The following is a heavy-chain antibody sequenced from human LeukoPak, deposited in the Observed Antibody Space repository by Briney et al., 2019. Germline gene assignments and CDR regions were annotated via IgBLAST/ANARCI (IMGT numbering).Heavy chain of an antibody. CDR3: AKGYDTRH. V-gene: IGHV3-30*02. J-gene: IGHJ1*01. D-gene: IGHD3-9*01. Sequence: GGSLRLSCAASGFTFSTYGMHWVRQAPGKGLEWVAFIRLDGVTTYHADSVKGRFTISRDNSKNTLYLQMNILRTEDTAMYYCAKGYDTRHWGQGTLVIVSS. CDR1: GFTFSTYG. CDR2: IRLDGVTT.